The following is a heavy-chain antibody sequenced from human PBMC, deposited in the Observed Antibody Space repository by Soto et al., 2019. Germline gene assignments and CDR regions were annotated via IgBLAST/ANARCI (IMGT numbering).Heavy chain of an antibody. CDR1: GGTFSSYA. J-gene: IGHJ3*02. Sequence: SVKVSCKASGGTFSSYAISWVRQAPGQGLEWMGGIIPIFGTANYAQKFQGRVTITADKSTSTAYMELSSLRSEDTAVYYCAREREYYYDGSGIRAFDIWGQGTMVTVSS. CDR3: AREREYYYDGSGIRAFDI. CDR2: IIPIFGTA. D-gene: IGHD3-22*01. V-gene: IGHV1-69*06.